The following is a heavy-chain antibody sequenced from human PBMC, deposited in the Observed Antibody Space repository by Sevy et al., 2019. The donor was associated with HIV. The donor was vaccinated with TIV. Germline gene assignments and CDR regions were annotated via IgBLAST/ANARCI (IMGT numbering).Heavy chain of an antibody. CDR3: ARLFDDSSGPPFDY. J-gene: IGHJ4*02. Sequence: SETLSLTCTVSGDSIGSSNFYWGWIRQPPGKGLEWIGSISYSWSTYYNPSLKSRVTISVDTSKDQFSLKLRSVTAADTAVYYCARLFDDSSGPPFDYWGQGTLVTVSS. CDR1: GDSIGSSNFY. V-gene: IGHV4-39*01. D-gene: IGHD3-22*01. CDR2: ISYSWST.